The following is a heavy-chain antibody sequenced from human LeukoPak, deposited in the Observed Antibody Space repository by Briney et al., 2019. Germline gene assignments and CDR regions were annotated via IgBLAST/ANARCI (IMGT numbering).Heavy chain of an antibody. CDR3: AKDGGGKAAPNGGAFDI. Sequence: PGGSLRLSCAASGFTFSNYGMHWVRQAPGKGLEWVAFIRYDGSIKYYADSEKGRFTISRDNSETTLYLQMNSLRAEDTAVYYCAKDGGGKAAPNGGAFDIWGQGTMVTVSS. D-gene: IGHD6-6*01. CDR1: GFTFSNYG. V-gene: IGHV3-30*02. CDR2: IRYDGSIK. J-gene: IGHJ3*02.